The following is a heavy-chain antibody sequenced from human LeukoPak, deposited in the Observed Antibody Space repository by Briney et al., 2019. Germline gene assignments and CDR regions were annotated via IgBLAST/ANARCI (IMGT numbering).Heavy chain of an antibody. CDR3: ARGAYYYDSSGYYGAFDI. CDR1: GFTFSSYE. Sequence: GGSLRLSCAASGFTFSSYEMNWVRQAPGKGLEWVSYISSSGSIIYYADSVKGRFTISRDSAKNSLYLQMNSLRAEDTAVYYCARGAYYYDSSGYYGAFDIWGQGTMVTISS. CDR2: ISSSGSII. D-gene: IGHD3-22*01. V-gene: IGHV3-48*03. J-gene: IGHJ3*02.